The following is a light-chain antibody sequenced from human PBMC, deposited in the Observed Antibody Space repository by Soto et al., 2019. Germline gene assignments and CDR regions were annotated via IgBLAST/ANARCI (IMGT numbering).Light chain of an antibody. CDR1: QSVPKNY. V-gene: IGKV3-20*01. J-gene: IGKJ1*01. CDR2: GAS. Sequence: EIVLTQSPGTLSLSPGERATLSCRASQSVPKNYLAWYQQEPGQAPRLLIYGASSRATRTPDRFSGSGSGTDLTLTISRLEPEDFAVYYCHQYASSPQTFGQGTKVEIK. CDR3: HQYASSPQT.